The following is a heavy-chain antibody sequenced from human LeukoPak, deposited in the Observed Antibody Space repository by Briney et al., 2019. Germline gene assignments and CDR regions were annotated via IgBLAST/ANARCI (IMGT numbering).Heavy chain of an antibody. Sequence: GGSLRLSCTASGFTFSSSWMTWVRQAPGKGLEWVANIKQDGGEKYYVDSVKGRFTISRDNAKNSLYLQMNSLRAEDTAVYYCARDLYNSASKWGQGTLVTVSS. D-gene: IGHD6-25*01. J-gene: IGHJ4*02. CDR1: GFTFSSSW. V-gene: IGHV3-7*03. CDR3: ARDLYNSASK. CDR2: IKQDGGEK.